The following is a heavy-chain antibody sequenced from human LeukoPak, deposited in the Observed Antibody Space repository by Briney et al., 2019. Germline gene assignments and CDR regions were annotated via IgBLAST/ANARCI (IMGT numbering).Heavy chain of an antibody. J-gene: IGHJ4*02. CDR2: IYHSGST. D-gene: IGHD6-13*01. CDR3: ARDVSSWLDN. Sequence: PSETLSLTCTVSGSSISSGYYWGWIRQPPGKGLEWIGSIYHSGSTYYNPSLKSRVTISVDTSKNQFSLKLSSVTAADTAVYYCARDVSSWLDNWGQGTLVTVSS. V-gene: IGHV4-38-2*02. CDR1: GSSISSGYY.